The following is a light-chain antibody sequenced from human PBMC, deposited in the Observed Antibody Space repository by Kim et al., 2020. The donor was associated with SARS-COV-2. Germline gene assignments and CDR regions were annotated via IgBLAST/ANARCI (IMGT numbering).Light chain of an antibody. CDR2: KN. CDR1: SLRKYY. V-gene: IGLV3-19*01. J-gene: IGLJ2*01. CDR3: NSRDSSNYVI. Sequence: SSELTQDPAVSVALGQTVRITCQGDSLRKYYGSWYQQKPGQAPSKNNRPSGIPDRFSGSSSGDTASLTIAGAQAEDEADYYCNSRDSSNYVIFGGGTQLTVL.